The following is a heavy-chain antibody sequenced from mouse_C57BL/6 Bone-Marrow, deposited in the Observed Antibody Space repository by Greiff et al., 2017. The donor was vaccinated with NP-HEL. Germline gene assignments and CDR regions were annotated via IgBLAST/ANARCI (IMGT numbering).Heavy chain of an antibody. CDR2: INYDGSST. Sequence: EVKLVESEGGLVQPGSSMKLSCTASGFTFSDYYMAWVRQVPEKGLEWVANINYDGSSTYYLDSLKSRFIISRDNAKNILYLQMSSLKSEDTATYYCAREGMIRYAMDYWGQGTSVTVSS. CDR3: AREGMIRYAMDY. V-gene: IGHV5-16*01. D-gene: IGHD2-4*01. CDR1: GFTFSDYY. J-gene: IGHJ4*01.